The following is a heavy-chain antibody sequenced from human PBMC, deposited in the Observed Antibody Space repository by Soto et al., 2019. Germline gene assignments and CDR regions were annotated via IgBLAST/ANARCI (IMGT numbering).Heavy chain of an antibody. J-gene: IGHJ4*02. D-gene: IGHD6-6*01. CDR3: VREASSSGLHLDH. Sequence: GGSLRLSCAASGFIFSNYAMSWVRQAPGKGLEWVSFISGSGSSTYYADSVKGRFTISRGNSKNTLYLQMNSLRAEDAAVYYCVREASSSGLHLDHWGRGTLVNVS. CDR1: GFIFSNYA. V-gene: IGHV3-23*01. CDR2: ISGSGSST.